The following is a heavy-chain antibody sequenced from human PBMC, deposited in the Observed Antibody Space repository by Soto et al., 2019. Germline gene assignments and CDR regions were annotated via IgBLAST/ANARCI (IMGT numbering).Heavy chain of an antibody. Sequence: QVQLVESGGGVVQPGRPLRLSCAASGFTFSSYAMHWVRQAPGKGLEWVAVISYDGSNKYYADSVKGRFTISRDNSKNTLYVQMNRLRAEDTAVYYCARESEQWLNNRAEYFQHWGQGTLVTVSS. CDR2: ISYDGSNK. CDR1: GFTFSSYA. D-gene: IGHD6-19*01. V-gene: IGHV3-30-3*01. J-gene: IGHJ1*01. CDR3: ARESEQWLNNRAEYFQH.